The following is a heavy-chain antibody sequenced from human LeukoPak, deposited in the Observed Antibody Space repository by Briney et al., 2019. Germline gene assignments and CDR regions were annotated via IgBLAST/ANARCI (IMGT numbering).Heavy chain of an antibody. V-gene: IGHV1-46*01. CDR1: GYNFISYY. CDR3: AREDVVLVDAVRYQYYGMDV. D-gene: IGHD2-8*01. Sequence: AAVKVPCKASGYNFISYYMHWVRQAPRQGLEWMGIINPSGVSTSYAQKFQYRVTMTRDTATSTEYMEMSSLKSEDTAVYYCAREDVVLVDAVRYQYYGMDVWGQGTTVTVSS. CDR2: INPSGVST. J-gene: IGHJ6*02.